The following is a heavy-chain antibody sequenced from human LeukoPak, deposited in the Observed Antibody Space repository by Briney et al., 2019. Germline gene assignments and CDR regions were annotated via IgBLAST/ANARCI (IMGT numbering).Heavy chain of an antibody. V-gene: IGHV4-59*01. D-gene: IGHD3-22*01. Sequence: PSETLSLTCTVSGGSISSYYWSWIRQPPGKGLEWIAHIHYSGSTNYNPSLKSRVTISVDTSKNQFSLKLSSVTAADTAVYYCARDNPHYYDSSGPLGYWGQGTLVTVSS. J-gene: IGHJ4*02. CDR2: IHYSGST. CDR1: GGSISSYY. CDR3: ARDNPHYYDSSGPLGY.